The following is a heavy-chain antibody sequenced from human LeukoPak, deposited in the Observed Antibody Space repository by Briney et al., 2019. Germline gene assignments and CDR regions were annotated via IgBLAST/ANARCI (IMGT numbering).Heavy chain of an antibody. CDR2: INPDGDDM. CDR3: AAWTDRGYSY. V-gene: IGHV3-7*01. CDR1: GFTFSRSW. J-gene: IGHJ4*02. Sequence: QPGGSLRLSCTASGFTFSRSWMNWIRQAPGKGLEWVVNINPDGDDMRFVDSVKGRFTMSRDNAQSSLHLQMNSLRVEDTAVYYCAAWTDRGYSYWGQGVLVTVSS. D-gene: IGHD5-12*01.